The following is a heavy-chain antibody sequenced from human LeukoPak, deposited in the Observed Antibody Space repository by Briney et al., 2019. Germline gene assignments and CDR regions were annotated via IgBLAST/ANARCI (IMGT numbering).Heavy chain of an antibody. CDR2: IDWDDDK. J-gene: IGHJ3*02. Sequence: ESGPTLVKPTQTLTLTCTFSGFSLSTSGMRVSWIRQPPGKALEWLARIDWDDDKFYNTSLKTRLTISKDTSKNQVVLTMTNMDPVDTATYYCALTTVTYDAFDIWGQGTMVTVSS. CDR1: GFSLSTSGMR. V-gene: IGHV2-70*04. D-gene: IGHD4-17*01. CDR3: ALTTVTYDAFDI.